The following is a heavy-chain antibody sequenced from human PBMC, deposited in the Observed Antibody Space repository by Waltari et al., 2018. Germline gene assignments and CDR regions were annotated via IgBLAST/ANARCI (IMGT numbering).Heavy chain of an antibody. D-gene: IGHD5-12*01. V-gene: IGHV5-51*01. CDR1: GYSFTSYW. CDR2: IYPGDADT. Sequence: EVQLVQSGAEVQKPGESLKISCKGSGYSFTSYWLGWVRQLPGEGLEWMGIIYPGDADTRYSPSFQGQVTSSADKSISTAYLQWSSLKASDTAMYYCARMGGGYHGLDYFDYWGQGTLVTVSS. CDR3: ARMGGGYHGLDYFDY. J-gene: IGHJ4*02.